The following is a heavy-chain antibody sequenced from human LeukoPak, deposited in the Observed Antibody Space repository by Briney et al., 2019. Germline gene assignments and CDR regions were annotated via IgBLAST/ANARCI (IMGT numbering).Heavy chain of an antibody. V-gene: IGHV3-23*01. CDR3: AKALLELWPIRQYFDY. J-gene: IGHJ4*02. CDR1: GFTFSSYA. CDR2: ISGSGGST. Sequence: GGSLRLSCAASGFTFSSYAMSWVRQAPGKGLEWVSAISGSGGSTYYADSVKGRFTISRDNSKNTLYLQMNGLRAEDTAVYYCAKALLELWPIRQYFDYWGQGTLVTVSS. D-gene: IGHD1-7*01.